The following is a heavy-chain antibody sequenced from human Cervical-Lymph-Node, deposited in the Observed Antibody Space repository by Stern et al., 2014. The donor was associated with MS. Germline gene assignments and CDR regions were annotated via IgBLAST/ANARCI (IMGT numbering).Heavy chain of an antibody. CDR1: GGSLSGYY. CDR2: INHSGST. CDR3: ASQWLGLTWFDP. Sequence: QVQLQQWGAGLLKPSETLSLTCAVYGGSLSGYYWSWIRQPPGKGLEWIGEINHSGSTNYNPSLKSRVTISVDTSKTQFSLKLSSLTAADTAVYYCASQWLGLTWFDPWGQGTLVTVSS. V-gene: IGHV4-34*01. D-gene: IGHD6-19*01. J-gene: IGHJ5*02.